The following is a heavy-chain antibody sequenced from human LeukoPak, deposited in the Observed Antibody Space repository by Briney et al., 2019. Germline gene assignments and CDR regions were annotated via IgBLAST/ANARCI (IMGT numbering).Heavy chain of an antibody. Sequence: PSETLSLTCTVSGGSISSYYWSWIRQPPGKGLEWIGYIYYSGSTNYNPSLKSRVTISVDTSKNQFSLKLSSVTAADTAVYYCARAGGDSYFDYWGQGTLVTVSS. J-gene: IGHJ4*02. D-gene: IGHD3-22*01. CDR3: ARAGGDSYFDY. CDR1: GGSISSYY. V-gene: IGHV4-59*01. CDR2: IYYSGST.